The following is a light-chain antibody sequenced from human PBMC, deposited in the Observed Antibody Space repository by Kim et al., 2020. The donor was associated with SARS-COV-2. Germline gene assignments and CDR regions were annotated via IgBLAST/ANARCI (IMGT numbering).Light chain of an antibody. CDR2: QDE. CDR3: LAWDSSSGSYV. V-gene: IGLV3-1*01. Sequence: SYELPQPPSVSASPGQAASITCSGDKLGNKYASWYQQKPGQSPVLVIYQDEKRPSGIPERFSGSNSGNSATLTISGTQAMDEADYFCLAWDSSSGSYVFGPGTKVTVL. CDR1: KLGNKY. J-gene: IGLJ1*01.